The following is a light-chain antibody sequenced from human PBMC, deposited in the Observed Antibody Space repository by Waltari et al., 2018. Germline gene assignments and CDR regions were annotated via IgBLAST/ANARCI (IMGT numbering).Light chain of an antibody. CDR3: QQYNFYPVT. CDR2: GAT. CDR1: QGILTD. V-gene: IGKV1-16*01. Sequence: DIQMTQSPSSLSASLGDRVTITCRASQGILTDLAWFQQKPGKAPKSLIYGATSLQSGVPSTFSGSGSGTDFALTIFALQPEDFSTYYCQQYNFYPVTFDHGPRLDI. J-gene: IGKJ5*01.